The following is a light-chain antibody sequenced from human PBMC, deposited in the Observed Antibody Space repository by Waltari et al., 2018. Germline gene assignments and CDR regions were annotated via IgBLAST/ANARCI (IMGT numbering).Light chain of an antibody. CDR2: SAS. CDR1: QNIKKY. CDR3: QQTYNAPLT. V-gene: IGKV1-39*01. J-gene: IGKJ4*01. Sequence: DIQMTQSPSSPSTSVGDRVTITCRASQNIKKYLSWYQQKPGKAPNLLIYSASSLQSGVPSRFSGSGSGTDFTLTIISLQPEDFATYYCQQTYNAPLTFGGGTKVEIK.